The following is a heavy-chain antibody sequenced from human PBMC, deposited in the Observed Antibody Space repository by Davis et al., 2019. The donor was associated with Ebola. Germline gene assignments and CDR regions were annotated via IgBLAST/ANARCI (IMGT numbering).Heavy chain of an antibody. Sequence: GGSLRLSCAASGFIFNTYAMHWVRQAPGRGPEWVAVVSYDGNTQLYADTVMGRFTIFRDNSENTLYLQMNSLRSDDTAVYYCVRDIFATIRGTRGAFDIWGQGTMVTVSS. CDR3: VRDIFATIRGTRGAFDI. V-gene: IGHV3-30-3*01. CDR1: GFIFNTYA. J-gene: IGHJ3*02. D-gene: IGHD1-7*01. CDR2: VSYDGNTQ.